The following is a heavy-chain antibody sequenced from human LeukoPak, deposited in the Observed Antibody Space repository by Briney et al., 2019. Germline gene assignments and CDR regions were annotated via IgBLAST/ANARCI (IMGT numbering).Heavy chain of an antibody. CDR3: AREELLWFGIYYYYGMDV. D-gene: IGHD3-10*01. V-gene: IGHV1-18*01. Sequence: GASVKVSCKASGYTFTSYGISWLRQAPGQGLEWMGWLSAYNGNTNYAQKLQGRVTMTTDTSTSTAYMELRSLRSDDTAVYYCAREELLWFGIYYYYGMDVWGQGTTVTVSS. J-gene: IGHJ6*02. CDR2: LSAYNGNT. CDR1: GYTFTSYG.